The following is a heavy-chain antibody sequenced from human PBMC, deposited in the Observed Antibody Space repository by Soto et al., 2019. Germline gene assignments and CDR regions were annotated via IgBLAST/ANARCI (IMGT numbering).Heavy chain of an antibody. D-gene: IGHD2-2*01. Sequence: ASVKVSCKASGYTFTSYGISWVRQAPGQGLEWMGWISAYNGNTNYAQKLQGRVTMTTDTSTSTAYMELRSLRSDDTAVYYCAIIHCSSTSCYQIPFDYWGQGTLVTVPQ. CDR1: GYTFTSYG. CDR3: AIIHCSSTSCYQIPFDY. J-gene: IGHJ4*02. CDR2: ISAYNGNT. V-gene: IGHV1-18*01.